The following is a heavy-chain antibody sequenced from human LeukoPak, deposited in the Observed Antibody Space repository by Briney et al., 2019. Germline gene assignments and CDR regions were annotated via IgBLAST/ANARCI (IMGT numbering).Heavy chain of an antibody. D-gene: IGHD4-23*01. CDR3: ARDRWISSYFDY. V-gene: IGHV4-59*01. CDR2: IYYSGST. Sequence: PSETLSLTCTVSGGSINIYYWNWIRQPPGKGLEWIGYIYYSGSTNYNPSLKSRVTISVDTSKNQFSLKLSSVTAADTAVYYCARDRWISSYFDYWGQGTLVTVSS. CDR1: GGSINIYY. J-gene: IGHJ4*02.